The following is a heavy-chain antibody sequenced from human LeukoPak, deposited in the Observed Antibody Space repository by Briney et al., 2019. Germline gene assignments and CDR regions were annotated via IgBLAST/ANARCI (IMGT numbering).Heavy chain of an antibody. D-gene: IGHD3-22*01. CDR2: IYWDADK. J-gene: IGHJ4*02. CDR1: GYSISSGYYW. V-gene: IGHV2-5*02. CDR3: AHRQLPSYDSSGYNFDY. Sequence: TLSLTCIVSGYSISSGYYWGWIRQPPGKALEWLALIYWDADKRYSPSLKSRLTITKDTSKNQVVFTMTNMDPVDTATYYCAHRQLPSYDSSGYNFDYWGQGTLVTVSS.